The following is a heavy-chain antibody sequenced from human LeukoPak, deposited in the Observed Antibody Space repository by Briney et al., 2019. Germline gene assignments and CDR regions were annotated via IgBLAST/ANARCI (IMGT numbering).Heavy chain of an antibody. CDR2: INTDGDNI. V-gene: IGHV3-74*03. Sequence: GRSLRLSCVASGFSFSNYWMHWVRQPPGKGLVWVSRINTDGDNIQYADSVKGRFIISRDNAKNTLYLQMNSLRAEDTAVYYCARGPPLFLPWGQGTMVTVSS. CDR3: ARGPPLFLP. CDR1: GFSFSNYW. D-gene: IGHD3-22*01. J-gene: IGHJ3*01.